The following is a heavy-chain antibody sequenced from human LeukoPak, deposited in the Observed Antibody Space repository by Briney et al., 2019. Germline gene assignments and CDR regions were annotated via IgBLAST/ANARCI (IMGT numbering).Heavy chain of an antibody. CDR1: GFTFSSSA. D-gene: IGHD3-22*01. CDR2: ISGSGSNT. CDR3: ARDLWSYYYDSSGYSQGY. J-gene: IGHJ4*02. Sequence: GGSLRLSCAASGFTFSSSAMSWVRQAPGKGLQWVSAISGSGSNTYYADSVKGRFTISRDNAKSTLYLQINSLRAEDTAVYYCARDLWSYYYDSSGYSQGYWGQGTLVTVSS. V-gene: IGHV3-23*01.